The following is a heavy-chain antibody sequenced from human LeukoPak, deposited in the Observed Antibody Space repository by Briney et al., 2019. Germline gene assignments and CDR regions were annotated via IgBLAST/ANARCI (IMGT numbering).Heavy chain of an antibody. D-gene: IGHD2-15*01. CDR1: GGSFSGYY. CDR3: ARLRYCSGGSCYSGEFDY. Sequence: SETLSLTCAVYGGSFSGYYWSWIRQPPGKGLEWIGEINHSGSTNYNPSLKSRVTISVDTSKNQFSLKLSSVTAADTAVYYCARLRYCSGGSCYSGEFDYWGQGTLVTVSS. CDR2: INHSGST. J-gene: IGHJ4*02. V-gene: IGHV4-34*01.